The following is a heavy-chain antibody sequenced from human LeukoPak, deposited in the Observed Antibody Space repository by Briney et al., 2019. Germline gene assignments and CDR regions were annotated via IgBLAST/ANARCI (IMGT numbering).Heavy chain of an antibody. V-gene: IGHV1-69*05. Sequence: ASVKVSCKASGGTFSSYAISWVRQAPGQGLEWMGGIIPIFGTANYAQKLQGRVTMTTDTSTSTAYMELRSLRSDDTAVYYCARGVAGTEMYYFDYWGQGTLVTVSS. CDR3: ARGVAGTEMYYFDY. D-gene: IGHD6-19*01. CDR1: GGTFSSYA. CDR2: IIPIFGTA. J-gene: IGHJ4*02.